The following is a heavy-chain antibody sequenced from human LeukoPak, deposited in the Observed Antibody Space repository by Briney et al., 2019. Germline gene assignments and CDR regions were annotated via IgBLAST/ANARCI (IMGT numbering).Heavy chain of an antibody. CDR1: GFTFSSYG. J-gene: IGHJ3*01. CDR2: ISYDGSNK. V-gene: IGHV3-30*03. D-gene: IGHD6-19*01. CDR3: SSWLGDLLLSL. Sequence: PGGSLRLSRAASGFTFSSYGMHWVRQAPGKGLEWVAVISYDGSNKYYADSVKGRFAVSRDPAKNSVYLQMNSLRDEDTAVYYCSSWLGDLLLSLWGQGTMVTVSS.